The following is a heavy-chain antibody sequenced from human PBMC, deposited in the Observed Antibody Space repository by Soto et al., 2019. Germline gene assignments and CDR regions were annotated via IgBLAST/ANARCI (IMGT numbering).Heavy chain of an antibody. D-gene: IGHD3-16*01. CDR3: ARGSRNDWDHYYGMAV. CDR2: INHSGRT. J-gene: IGHJ6*02. V-gene: IGHV4-34*01. CDR1: GGSFSDYY. Sequence: QVQLQQWGAGLLKPSETLSLTCAVYGGSFSDYYWSWICQPPGKGLEWIGEINHSGRTNYNPSLKRRVPISVATSKNQSSLRLSSVTAADTAVYFCARGSRNDWDHYYGMAVWGQGTTVTVSS.